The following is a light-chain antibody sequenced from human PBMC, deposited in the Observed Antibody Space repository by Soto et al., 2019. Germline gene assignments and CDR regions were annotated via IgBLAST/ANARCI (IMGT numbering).Light chain of an antibody. J-gene: IGKJ5*01. CDR2: DAS. Sequence: EIVLTQSPATLSLSPGERATLSCRASQSVSSYLAWYQQKPGQAPRLLIYDASNRATGIPARFSGSGSGTDFTLTISSLEPEDFAVYYCQQRSKGTPFGQGTRLEIK. V-gene: IGKV3-11*01. CDR1: QSVSSY. CDR3: QQRSKGTP.